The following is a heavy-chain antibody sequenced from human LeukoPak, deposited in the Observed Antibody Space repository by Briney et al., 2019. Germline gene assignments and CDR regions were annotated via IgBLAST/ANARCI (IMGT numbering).Heavy chain of an antibody. J-gene: IGHJ4*02. CDR3: ARSPLEWYHDY. D-gene: IGHD3-3*01. Sequence: SETLSLTCTVSGGSISSSSYYWGWIRQPPGKGLEWIGSIYYSGSTYYNPSLKSRVTISVDTSKNQFSLKLSSVTAADTAVYYCARSPLEWYHDYWGQGTLVTVSS. V-gene: IGHV4-39*07. CDR1: GGSISSSSYY. CDR2: IYYSGST.